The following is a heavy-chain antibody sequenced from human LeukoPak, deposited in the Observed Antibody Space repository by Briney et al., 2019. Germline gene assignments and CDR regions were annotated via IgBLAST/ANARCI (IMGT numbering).Heavy chain of an antibody. J-gene: IGHJ4*02. CDR2: IYSGGST. Sequence: GGSLRLSCAASGFTVSSNCMSWVRQAPGKGLEWVSVIYSGGSTYYADSVKGRFTISRDNSKNTLYLQMNSLRAEDTAVYYCAREYSSSWGPSRGSYFDYWGQGTLVTVSS. CDR3: AREYSSSWGPSRGSYFDY. V-gene: IGHV3-53*01. D-gene: IGHD6-13*01. CDR1: GFTVSSNC.